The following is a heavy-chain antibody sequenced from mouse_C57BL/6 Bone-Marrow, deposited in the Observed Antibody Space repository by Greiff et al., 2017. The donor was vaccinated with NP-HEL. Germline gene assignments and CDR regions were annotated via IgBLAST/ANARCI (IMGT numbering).Heavy chain of an antibody. V-gene: IGHV1-31*01. Sequence: EVKLMESGPELVKPGASVKISCKASGYSFTGYYMHWVKQSHGNILDWIGYIYPYNGVSSYNQKFKGKATLTVDKSSSTAYMELRSLTSEDSAVYYCARKGPLLRYHYFDYWGQGTTLTVSS. CDR3: ARKGPLLRYHYFDY. J-gene: IGHJ2*01. D-gene: IGHD1-1*01. CDR1: GYSFTGYY. CDR2: IYPYNGVS.